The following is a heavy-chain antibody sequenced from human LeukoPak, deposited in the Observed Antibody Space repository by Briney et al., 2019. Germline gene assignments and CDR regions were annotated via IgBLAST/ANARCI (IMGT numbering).Heavy chain of an antibody. J-gene: IGHJ4*02. V-gene: IGHV4-59*01. CDR1: GASITTFY. CDR2: VYYSGST. D-gene: IGHD1-1*01. CDR3: ARGTTGDY. Sequence: PSETLSVTCTVSGASITTFYWSWIRQPPGKELEWIGYVYYSGSTNFNPSLKSRVTMSVDTSKNQFSLKLTSVTAADTAVYYCARGTTGDYWGQGTLVTVSS.